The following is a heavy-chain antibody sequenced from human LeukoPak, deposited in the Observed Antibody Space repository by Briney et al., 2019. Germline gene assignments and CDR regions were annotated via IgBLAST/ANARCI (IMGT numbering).Heavy chain of an antibody. V-gene: IGHV3-33*01. Sequence: GRSLRLSCAASGFTFSSYGMHWVRQAPGKGLEWVAVIWYDGSNKYYADSVKGRFTISRDNSKNTLYLQMNSLRAEDTAVYYCARGLYDSSGYHIPLDYWGQGTLVTVFS. CDR1: GFTFSSYG. D-gene: IGHD3-22*01. CDR3: ARGLYDSSGYHIPLDY. CDR2: IWYDGSNK. J-gene: IGHJ4*02.